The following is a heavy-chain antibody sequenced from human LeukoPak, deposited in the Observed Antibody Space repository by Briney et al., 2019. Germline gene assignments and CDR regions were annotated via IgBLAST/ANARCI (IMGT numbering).Heavy chain of an antibody. CDR2: IYSGGST. CDR3: ARDRGHYYDSSGYHDY. D-gene: IGHD3-22*01. Sequence: GGSLRLSCAASGFTVSSNYMSWVRQAPGKGLEWVSVIYSGGSTYYADSVKGRFTISRDNSKNTLYLQMNSLRAEDTAVYYCARDRGHYYDSSGYHDYWGQGTLVTVSS. CDR1: GFTVSSNY. J-gene: IGHJ4*02. V-gene: IGHV3-66*01.